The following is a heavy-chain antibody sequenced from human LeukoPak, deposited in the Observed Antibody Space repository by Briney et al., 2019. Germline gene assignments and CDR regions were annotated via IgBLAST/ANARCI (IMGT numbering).Heavy chain of an antibody. D-gene: IGHD3-9*01. CDR2: GT. Sequence: GTNYAQKFQGWVTMTRDTSISTAYMELSRLRSDDTAVYYCARGRRYFDWLLFYAGRDAFDIWGQGTMVTVSS. CDR3: ARGRRYFDWLLFYAGRDAFDI. V-gene: IGHV1-2*04. J-gene: IGHJ3*02.